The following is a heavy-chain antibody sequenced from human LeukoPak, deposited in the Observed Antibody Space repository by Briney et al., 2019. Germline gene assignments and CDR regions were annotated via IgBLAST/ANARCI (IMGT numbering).Heavy chain of an antibody. V-gene: IGHV1-69*05. Sequence: ASVKVSCKASGGTFSSYAISWVRQAPGQGLEWMGGIIPIFGTANYAQKFQGRVTITTDESTSTAYMELSSLRSEDAAVYYCASSGSGLVGAPNWGQGTLVTVSS. J-gene: IGHJ4*02. CDR3: ASSGSGLVGAPN. CDR2: IIPIFGTA. CDR1: GGTFSSYA. D-gene: IGHD1-26*01.